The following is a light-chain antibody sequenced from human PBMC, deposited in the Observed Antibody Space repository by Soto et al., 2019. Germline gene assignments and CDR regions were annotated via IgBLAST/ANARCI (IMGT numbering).Light chain of an antibody. CDR1: SGHSSYI. CDR2: LEGSGSY. J-gene: IGLJ3*02. CDR3: ETWDSNTRV. Sequence: QPVLTQSSSASASLGSSVKLTCTLSSGHSSYIIAWHQQQPGKAPRYLMKLEGSGSYNKGSGVPDRFSGSSSGAGRYLTISSLQFEDEADYYCETWDSNTRVFGGGTKLTVL. V-gene: IGLV4-60*02.